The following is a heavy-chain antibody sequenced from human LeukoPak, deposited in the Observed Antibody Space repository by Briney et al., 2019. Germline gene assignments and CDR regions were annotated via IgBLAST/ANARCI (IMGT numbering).Heavy chain of an antibody. V-gene: IGHV3-11*01. Sequence: SGGSLRLSCAASGFTFSDYYMSWIRQAPGKGLEWVSYISSSGSTIYYADSVKGRFTTSRDNAENSLYLQLNNLRAEDTAVYYCARMGRELDCWGQGTRVTVSS. CDR3: ARMGRELDC. J-gene: IGHJ4*02. CDR2: ISSSGSTI. D-gene: IGHD1-7*01. CDR1: GFTFSDYY.